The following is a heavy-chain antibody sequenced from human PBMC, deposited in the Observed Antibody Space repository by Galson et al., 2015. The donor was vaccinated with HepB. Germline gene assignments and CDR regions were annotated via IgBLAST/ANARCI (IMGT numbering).Heavy chain of an antibody. CDR3: ARRVLVATIDDYFDY. J-gene: IGHJ4*02. CDR2: IYPGDSDT. D-gene: IGHD5-12*01. V-gene: IGHV5-51*03. Sequence: QSGAEVKKPGESLKISCKGSGYSFTSYWIGWVRQMPGKGLEWMGIIYPGDSDTRYSPSFQGQVTISADKSISTAYLQWSSLKASDTAMYYCARRVLVATIDDYFDYWGQGTLVTVSS. CDR1: GYSFTSYW.